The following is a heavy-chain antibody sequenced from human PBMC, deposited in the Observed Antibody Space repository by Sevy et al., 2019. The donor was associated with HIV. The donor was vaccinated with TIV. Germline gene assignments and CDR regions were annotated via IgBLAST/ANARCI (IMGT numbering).Heavy chain of an antibody. CDR2: ISSSGSTI. J-gene: IGHJ6*02. V-gene: IGHV3-11*01. Sequence: GGSLRLSCAASGFTFSDYYMSWIRQAPGKGLEWVSYISSSGSTIYYADSVKGRFTISRDNAKNSLYLQMNSLRAEDTAVYYCARDPKKILKWSHYGMDVWGQGTTVTVSS. CDR1: GFTFSDYY. D-gene: IGHD3-3*01. CDR3: ARDPKKILKWSHYGMDV.